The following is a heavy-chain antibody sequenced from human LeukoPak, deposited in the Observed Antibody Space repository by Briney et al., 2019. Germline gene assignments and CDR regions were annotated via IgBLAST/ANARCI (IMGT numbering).Heavy chain of an antibody. J-gene: IGHJ1*01. V-gene: IGHV4-61*02. CDR3: ARRLLGYCSGGSCYSGYFQH. D-gene: IGHD2-15*01. Sequence: NTSETLSLTCTVSGGSISSGSYYWSWIRQPAGKGLEWIGRIYTSGSTNYNPSLKSRVTVSVDTSKNLFSLKLSSVTAADTAVYYCARRLLGYCSGGSCYSGYFQHWGQGTLVTVSS. CDR1: GGSISSGSYY. CDR2: IYTSGST.